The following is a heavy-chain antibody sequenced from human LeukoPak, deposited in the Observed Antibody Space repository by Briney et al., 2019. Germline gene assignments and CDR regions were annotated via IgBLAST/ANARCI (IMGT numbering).Heavy chain of an antibody. CDR2: IYTSGST. D-gene: IGHD1-1*01. J-gene: IGHJ6*02. CDR1: GGSISSYY. V-gene: IGHV4-4*07. CDR3: ASGGLYKPHLLYYYGMGV. Sequence: SETLSLTCTVSGGSISSYYWSWIRQPAGKGLEWIGRIYTSGSTNYNPSLKSRVTMSVDTSKNQFSLKLSSVTAADTAVYHCASGGLYKPHLLYYYGMGVWGQGTTVTVSS.